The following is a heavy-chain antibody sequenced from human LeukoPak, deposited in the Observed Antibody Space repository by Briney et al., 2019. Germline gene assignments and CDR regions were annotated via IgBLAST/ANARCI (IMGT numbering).Heavy chain of an antibody. CDR3: ARQGEGTTDY. J-gene: IGHJ4*02. CDR2: ISSSSSYI. Sequence: NSGGSLRLSCAASGFTFSSYSMSWVRRAPGKGLEWVSSISSSSSYIYYADSVKGRFTISRDNAKNSLYLQMNSLRAEDTAIYYCARQGEGTTDYWGQGPLVTVSS. V-gene: IGHV3-21*04. D-gene: IGHD2/OR15-2a*01. CDR1: GFTFSSYS.